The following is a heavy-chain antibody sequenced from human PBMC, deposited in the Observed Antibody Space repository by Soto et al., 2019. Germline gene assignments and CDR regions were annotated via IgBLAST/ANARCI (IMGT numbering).Heavy chain of an antibody. Sequence: QVQLVQSGAEVKKPGASVKVSCKASGYTFTGYYMHWVRQAPGQGLEWMGWINTNSGGTNYAQKFQGLVTMTRDTSISIAYMELISLRSDDTAVYYCARNIGGANHDDFDFWGQGSMVTVSS. CDR3: ARNIGGANHDDFDF. J-gene: IGHJ3*01. CDR1: GYTFTGYY. D-gene: IGHD1-26*01. V-gene: IGHV1-2*04. CDR2: INTNSGGT.